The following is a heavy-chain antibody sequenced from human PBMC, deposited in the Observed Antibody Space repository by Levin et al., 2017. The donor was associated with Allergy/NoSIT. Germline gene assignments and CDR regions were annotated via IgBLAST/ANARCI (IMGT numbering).Heavy chain of an antibody. V-gene: IGHV3-23*01. Sequence: AGGSLRLSCAASGFTFSIYDMNWVRQAPGKGLEWVSVITANSDYTTYADSVKGRFTISRDNSKGLFYLQMHSLRSEDTAIYYSAKKSLVVVPGNFFDYRGQGALVTVSS. CDR1: GFTFSIYD. J-gene: IGHJ4*02. CDR3: AKKSLVVVPGNFFDY. D-gene: IGHD2-2*01. CDR2: ITANSDYT.